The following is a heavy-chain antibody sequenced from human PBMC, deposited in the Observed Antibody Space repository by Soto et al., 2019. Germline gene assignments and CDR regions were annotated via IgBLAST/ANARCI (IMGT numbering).Heavy chain of an antibody. V-gene: IGHV3-9*01. J-gene: IGHJ4*02. D-gene: IGHD4-4*01. Sequence: LRLSCAASGFSFRNYAMHWVRRVPGKGLEWVSGILWHSGTIGYADSVRGRFTISRDNAKNSLYLQMNSLRPENTALYYCVKEKLYSNYEYYFDSWGQGTLVTVS. CDR3: VKEKLYSNYEYYFDS. CDR1: GFSFRNYA. CDR2: ILWHSGTI.